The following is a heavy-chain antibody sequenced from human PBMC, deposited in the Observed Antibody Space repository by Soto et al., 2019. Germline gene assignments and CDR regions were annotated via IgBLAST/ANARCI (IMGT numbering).Heavy chain of an antibody. V-gene: IGHV1-69*12. D-gene: IGHD5-12*01. J-gene: IGHJ6*02. CDR1: GGTFRNSA. Sequence: QVQLEQSGAEVKKPGSSVKVSCKASGGTFRNSAISWVRQAPGQGLEWMGGIMPIFRTPDYAQKFQGRVTVTADESTSTAYMELSGLRSDDTAVYYCARDKDQLQLGGNYYYILDVWGQGTTVTVSS. CDR3: ARDKDQLQLGGNYYYILDV. CDR2: IMPIFRTP.